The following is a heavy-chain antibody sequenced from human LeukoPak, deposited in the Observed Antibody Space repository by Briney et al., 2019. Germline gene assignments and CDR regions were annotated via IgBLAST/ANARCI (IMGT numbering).Heavy chain of an antibody. CDR1: GGSFSGYY. CDR3: ARVGAYYDFWSGSKRWFDP. J-gene: IGHJ5*02. CDR2: INHSGST. D-gene: IGHD3-3*01. Sequence: SETLSLTCAVYGGSFSGYYWSWIRQPPGKRLEWIGEINHSGSTNYNPSLKSRVTISVDTSKNQFSLKLSSVTAADTAVYYCARVGAYYDFWSGSKRWFDPWGQGTLVTVSS. V-gene: IGHV4-34*01.